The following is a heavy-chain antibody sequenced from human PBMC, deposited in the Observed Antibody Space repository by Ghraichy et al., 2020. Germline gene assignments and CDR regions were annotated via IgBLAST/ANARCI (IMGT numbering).Heavy chain of an antibody. D-gene: IGHD3-22*01. CDR1: GFTFSSHW. CDR2: IKQDESEK. CDR3: ARAGEYYYDSSGYYAY. Sequence: GESLNISCAASGFTFSSHWMSWVRQAPGKGPEWVANIKQDESEKYYVDSVKGRFTISRDNAKNSLYLQMNSLRVKDTAVYYCARAGEYYYDSSGYYAYWGQGTLVTVSS. J-gene: IGHJ4*02. V-gene: IGHV3-7*01.